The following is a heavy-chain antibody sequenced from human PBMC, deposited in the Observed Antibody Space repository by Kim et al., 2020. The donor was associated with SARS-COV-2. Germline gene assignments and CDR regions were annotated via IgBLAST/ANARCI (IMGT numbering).Heavy chain of an antibody. J-gene: IGHJ4*02. Sequence: GGSLRLSCAASGFKVRGNYMSWVRQAPGKGLEWISIIYSGNSTYYADSVKGRFTISRDNSKNTLDLRMSSLKVEDTAIYYCVGGLTRHYVWGRGTLVTVSS. D-gene: IGHD3-16*01. V-gene: IGHV3-53*01. CDR1: GFKVRGNY. CDR3: VGGLTRHYV. CDR2: IYSGNST.